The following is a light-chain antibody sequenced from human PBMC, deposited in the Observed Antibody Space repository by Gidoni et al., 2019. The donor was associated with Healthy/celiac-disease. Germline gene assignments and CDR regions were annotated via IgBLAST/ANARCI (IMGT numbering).Light chain of an antibody. CDR1: QSISSY. CDR2: AAS. CDR3: QQTYSPPVT. Sequence: IQLTQSPSSLSASVGDRVPITCRARQSISSYLNWYQQKPGKAPKLLIYAASSLQTGVPSRFSGSGSGTEFTLTISSLQPEDWAIYYCQQTYSPPVTFGQGTKLEIK. J-gene: IGKJ2*01. V-gene: IGKV1-39*01.